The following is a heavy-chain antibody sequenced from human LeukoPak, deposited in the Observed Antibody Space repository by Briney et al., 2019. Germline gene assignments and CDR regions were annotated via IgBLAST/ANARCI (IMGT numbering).Heavy chain of an antibody. CDR2: IYYSGST. CDR3: ARVLCSGGSCYSFDY. J-gene: IGHJ4*02. CDR1: GGSLSSGSYY. Sequence: SETLSLTRTVSGGSLSSGSYYWSWIRQPPGKGLEWIGYIYYSGSTNYNPSLNSRVTISVYTSKNQFSLKLSSVTAADTAVYYCARVLCSGGSCYSFDYWGQGTLVTVSS. D-gene: IGHD2-15*01. V-gene: IGHV4-61*01.